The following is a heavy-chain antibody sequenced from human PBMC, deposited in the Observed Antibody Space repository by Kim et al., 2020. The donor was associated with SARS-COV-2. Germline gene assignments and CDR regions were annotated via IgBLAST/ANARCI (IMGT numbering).Heavy chain of an antibody. CDR1: GFSVTSNY. V-gene: IGHV3-53*01. J-gene: IGHJ6*02. Sequence: GGSLRLSCAASGFSVTSNYMNWVRQAPGKWLEWVSVIYSGGSTYYADSVKGRFIISRDNSKNTLYLQMSSLRAEDTAVYYCAREVSLWFGAFPPNYVDVWDQGTTVTVSS. CDR2: IYSGGST. D-gene: IGHD3-10*01. CDR3: AREVSLWFGAFPPNYVDV.